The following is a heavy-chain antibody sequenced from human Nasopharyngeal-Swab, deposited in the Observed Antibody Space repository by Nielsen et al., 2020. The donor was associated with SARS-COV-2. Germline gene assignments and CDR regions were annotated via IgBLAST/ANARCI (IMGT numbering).Heavy chain of an antibody. CDR1: GFTFSNYN. CDR3: TTRGGY. V-gene: IGHV3-21*03. J-gene: IGHJ4*02. D-gene: IGHD1-14*01. Sequence: GESLKISCAASGFTFSNYNLNWVRQAPGKGLEWVASISSSSTYIYYADSVKGRFTISRDNAKNSLYLQMNSLKTEDTAVYYCTTRGGYWGQGTLVTVSS. CDR2: ISSSSTYI.